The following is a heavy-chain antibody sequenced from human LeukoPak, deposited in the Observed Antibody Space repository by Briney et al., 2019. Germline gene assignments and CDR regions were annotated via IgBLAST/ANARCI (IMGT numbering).Heavy chain of an antibody. CDR2: ISAYNGNT. V-gene: IGHV1-18*01. J-gene: IGHJ4*02. CDR3: ATVPYDSSGYTFDY. D-gene: IGHD3-22*01. CDR1: GYTFTSYG. Sequence: GASVKVSCKASGYTFTSYGISWVRQAPGQGLEWMGWISAYNGNTNYAQKFQGRVTMTEDTSTDTAYMELSSLRSEDTAVYYCATVPYDSSGYTFDYWGQGTLVTVSS.